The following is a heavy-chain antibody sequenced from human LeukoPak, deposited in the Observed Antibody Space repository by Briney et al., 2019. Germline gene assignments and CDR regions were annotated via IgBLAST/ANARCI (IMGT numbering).Heavy chain of an antibody. D-gene: IGHD2-2*01. CDR3: ARDRSRGGFFDL. Sequence: PSETLSLTCTVSGGSISSYYWSWIRQPPGKGLEWIGYIYYSGSTNYNPSLKSRVTISVDTSKNQFSLKLSSVTAADTAVYFCARDRSRGGFFDLWGRGTLVTVSS. CDR1: GGSISSYY. V-gene: IGHV4-59*12. J-gene: IGHJ2*01. CDR2: IYYSGST.